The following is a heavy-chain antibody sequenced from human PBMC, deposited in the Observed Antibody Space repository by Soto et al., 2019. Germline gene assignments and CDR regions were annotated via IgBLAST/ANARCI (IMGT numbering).Heavy chain of an antibody. V-gene: IGHV4-34*01. J-gene: IGHJ6*03. D-gene: IGHD3-3*01. CDR2: INHSGST. CDR1: GGSFSGYY. CDR3: ARGFPQYETYYYYYMDV. Sequence: SETLSLTCAVYGGSFSGYYWSWIRQPPGKGLEWIGEINHSGSTNYNPSLKSRVTISVDTSKNQFSLKLSSVTAADTAVYYCARGFPQYETYYYYYMDVWGKGTTVTVSS.